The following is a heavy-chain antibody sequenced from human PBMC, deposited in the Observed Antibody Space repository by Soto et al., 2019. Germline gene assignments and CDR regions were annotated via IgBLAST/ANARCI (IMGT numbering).Heavy chain of an antibody. CDR2: INPNSGGT. D-gene: IGHD2-8*01. CDR3: ARTEGRSTRGDY. V-gene: IGHV1-2*02. CDR1: GYTFTGYY. J-gene: IGHJ4*02. Sequence: GASVKVSCKASGYTFTGYYMHWVRQAPGQGLEWMGWINPNSGGTNYAQKFQGRVTMTRDTSISTAYMELRSLRSDDTAIYYCARTEGRSTRGDYWGQGTLVTVSS.